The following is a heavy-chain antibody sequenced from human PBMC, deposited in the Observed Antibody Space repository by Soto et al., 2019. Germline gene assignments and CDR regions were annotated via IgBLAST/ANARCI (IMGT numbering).Heavy chain of an antibody. CDR1: GFSLTTAGMG. D-gene: IGHD6-13*01. V-gene: IGHV2-5*02. Sequence: QITLKEYGPALVKPTQTLTITRSFSGFSLTTAGMGVGWIRQPPGKAQEWVALVNWDDTKRYTPSLRSRLTITQDRYKNLFVVTLTDMDPVDTGTYYLARSRTSSGAAGRFDPWCQGILVTVSS. J-gene: IGHJ5*02. CDR2: VNWDDTK. CDR3: ARSRTSSGAAGRFDP.